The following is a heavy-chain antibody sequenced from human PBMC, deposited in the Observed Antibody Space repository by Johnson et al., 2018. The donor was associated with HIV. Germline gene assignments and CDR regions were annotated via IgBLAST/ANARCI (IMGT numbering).Heavy chain of an antibody. CDR3: AKAFLEDPSDAFDI. V-gene: IGHV3-9*01. J-gene: IGHJ3*02. CDR1: GFTFDDYA. Sequence: VQLVESGGGLVQHGRSLRLSCAASGFTFDDYAMHWVRQAPGKGLEWVSGISWNSGSIGYADSVKGRFTISRDNAKNSLYLQMNSLRAEDTALYYCAKAFLEDPSDAFDIWGQGTMVTVSS. D-gene: IGHD2/OR15-2a*01. CDR2: ISWNSGSI.